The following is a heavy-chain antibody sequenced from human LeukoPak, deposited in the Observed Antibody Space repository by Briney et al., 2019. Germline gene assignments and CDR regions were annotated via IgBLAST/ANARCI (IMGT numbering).Heavy chain of an antibody. CDR2: VYYTGNT. V-gene: IGHV4-59*08. CDR1: GGSISSYY. D-gene: IGHD5-18*01. Sequence: SETLSLTCTVSGGSISSYYWSWIRQPPGNRLEWIGYVYYTGNTNYNPSLESRVTISLDTSRNQFSLKLNSVTAADTAVYYCASGKSSALANYFDLWGQGTLVTVSS. J-gene: IGHJ4*02. CDR3: ASGKSSALANYFDL.